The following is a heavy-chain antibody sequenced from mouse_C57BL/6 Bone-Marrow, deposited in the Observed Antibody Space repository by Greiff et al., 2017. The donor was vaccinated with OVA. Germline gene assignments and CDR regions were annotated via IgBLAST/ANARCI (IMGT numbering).Heavy chain of an antibody. J-gene: IGHJ2*01. Sequence: QVQLQQPGAELVKPGASVKLSCKASGYTFTSYWMHWVKQRPGQGLEWIGMIHPNSGSTTYYEKFKSKATLTVDNSSSPAYMQLSSLTSEDSAVYYCAVYYSDRWGQGTTLTVSS. CDR2: IHPNSGST. CDR1: GYTFTSYW. CDR3: AVYYSDR. D-gene: IGHD2-13*01. V-gene: IGHV1-64*01.